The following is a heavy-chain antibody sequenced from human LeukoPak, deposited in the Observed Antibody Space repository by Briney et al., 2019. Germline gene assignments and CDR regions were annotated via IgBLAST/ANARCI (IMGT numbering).Heavy chain of an antibody. V-gene: IGHV1-8*02. Sequence: ASVKVSCKASGYTFTSYGISWVRQATGQGLEWMGWMNPNSGNTGYAQKFQGRVTMTRNTSISTAYMELSSLRSEDTAVYYCARGNKARRGVIAAAGSRYYFDYWGQGTLVTVSS. D-gene: IGHD6-13*01. CDR3: ARGNKARRGVIAAAGSRYYFDY. CDR2: MNPNSGNT. CDR1: GYTFTSYG. J-gene: IGHJ4*02.